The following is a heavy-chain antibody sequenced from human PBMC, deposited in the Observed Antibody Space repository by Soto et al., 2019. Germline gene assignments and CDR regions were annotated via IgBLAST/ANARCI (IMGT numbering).Heavy chain of an antibody. CDR3: AKLLRPGLPFFAF. Sequence: EVQPLESGGGLVQPGGSLRLSCAASGFTFSNYAMSWVRQAPGKGLDWVSAISSSGDHTFYADTVKGRFTISRDNSKTTLYLQVNSLRDEDTAVYYCAKLLRPGLPFFAFWGQGTLVTVSS. V-gene: IGHV3-23*01. D-gene: IGHD4-17*01. CDR2: ISSSGDHT. J-gene: IGHJ4*02. CDR1: GFTFSNYA.